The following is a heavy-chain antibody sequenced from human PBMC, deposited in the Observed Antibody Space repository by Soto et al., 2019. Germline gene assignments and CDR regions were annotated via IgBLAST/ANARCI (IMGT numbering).Heavy chain of an antibody. Sequence: GSLRLSCAASGFSFSTYEMNWVRQAPGKGLEWVSYISKSGIDIYYADSVKGRFTISRDNANNSLYLQMNSLRAEDTAVYYCAPSKYGSFNIGAFDIWGQGTMVTVSS. J-gene: IGHJ3*02. D-gene: IGHD1-26*01. V-gene: IGHV3-48*03. CDR3: APSKYGSFNIGAFDI. CDR2: ISKSGIDI. CDR1: GFSFSTYE.